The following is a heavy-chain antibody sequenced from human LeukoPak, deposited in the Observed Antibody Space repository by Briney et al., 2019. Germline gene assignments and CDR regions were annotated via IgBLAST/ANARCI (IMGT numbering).Heavy chain of an antibody. CDR2: ISWNSGSI. D-gene: IGHD6-6*01. CDR3: AKVGDSSSSSDY. V-gene: IGHV3-9*01. CDR1: GFTFDDYA. J-gene: IGHJ4*02. Sequence: GGSLRLSCAASGFTFDDYAMHWVRQAPGKGLEWVSGISWNSGSICYADSVKGRFTISRDNAKNSLYLQMNSLRAEDTALYYCAKVGDSSSSSDYWGQGTLVTVSS.